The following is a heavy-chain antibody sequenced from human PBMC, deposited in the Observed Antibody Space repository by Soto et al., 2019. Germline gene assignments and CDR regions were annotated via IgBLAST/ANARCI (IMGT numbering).Heavy chain of an antibody. J-gene: IGHJ4*02. CDR2: ISGSGGST. D-gene: IGHD3-3*01. CDR1: GFTFSSYA. CDR3: ANNIPYYDFWSGSSFDY. V-gene: IGHV3-23*01. Sequence: EVQLLESGGGLVQPGGSLRLSCAASGFTFSSYAMRWVRQAPGKGLEWVSAISGSGGSTYYADSVKGRFTISRDNSKNTLYLQMNSLRAEDTAVYYCANNIPYYDFWSGSSFDYWGQGTLVTVSS.